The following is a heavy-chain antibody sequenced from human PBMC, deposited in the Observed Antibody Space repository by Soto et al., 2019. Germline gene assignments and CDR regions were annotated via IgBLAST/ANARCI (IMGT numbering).Heavy chain of an antibody. CDR1: GFTFSNAW. CDR2: VKSKTDGGTT. Sequence: TGGSLRLSCAASGFTFSNAWMNWVRQAPGKGLEWVGRVKSKTDGGTTDDAAPVKGRFTISRDDSKNTLYLQMNSLKTEDTAVYYCTTEAPYYYDNSGYFRGPFDYWGQGTLVTVSS. J-gene: IGHJ4*02. V-gene: IGHV3-15*07. CDR3: TTEAPYYYDNSGYFRGPFDY. D-gene: IGHD3-22*01.